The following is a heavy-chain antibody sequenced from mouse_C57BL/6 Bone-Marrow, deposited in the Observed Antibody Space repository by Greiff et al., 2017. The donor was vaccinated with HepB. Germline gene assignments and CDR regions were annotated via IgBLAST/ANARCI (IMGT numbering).Heavy chain of an antibody. V-gene: IGHV5-4*01. CDR1: GFTFSSYA. D-gene: IGHD1-1*01. CDR2: ISDGGSYT. Sequence: EVMLVESGGGLVKPGGSLKLSCAASGFTFSSYAMSWVRQTPEKRLEWVATISDGGSYTYYPDNVKGRFTISRDNAKNNLYLQMSHLKSEDTAMYYCARDTRYYGSSPAWFAYWGQGTLVTVSA. CDR3: ARDTRYYGSSPAWFAY. J-gene: IGHJ3*01.